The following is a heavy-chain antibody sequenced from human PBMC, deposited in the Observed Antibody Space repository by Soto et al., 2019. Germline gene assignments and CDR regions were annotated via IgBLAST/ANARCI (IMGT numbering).Heavy chain of an antibody. J-gene: IGHJ4*02. CDR3: ARASATIAAAAIFDY. D-gene: IGHD6-13*01. V-gene: IGHV4-4*02. CDR1: GGAISSSKW. Sequence: SETLSLTCAVSGGAISSSKWWSWVRQPPGKGLEWIGEIYQSGSTNYNPSLESRVRMSVDKSRNQFSLKLTSVSDADTAVYYCARASATIAAAAIFDYWGQGTLVTVSS. CDR2: IYQSGST.